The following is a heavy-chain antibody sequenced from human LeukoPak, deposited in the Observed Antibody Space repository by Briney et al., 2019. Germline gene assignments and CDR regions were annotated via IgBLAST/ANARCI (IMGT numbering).Heavy chain of an antibody. CDR3: ARCSGGSCYISPYFDY. CDR1: GGYISNYY. D-gene: IGHD2-15*01. V-gene: IGHV4-4*09. J-gene: IGHJ4*02. CDR2: IYTSGST. Sequence: PSETLSLTCTVSGGYISNYYWSWIRQPPGKGLEWIGYIYTSGSTNYNPSLKSRVTISVDTSKNQFSLKLSSVTAADTAVYYCARCSGGSCYISPYFDYWGQGTLVTVSS.